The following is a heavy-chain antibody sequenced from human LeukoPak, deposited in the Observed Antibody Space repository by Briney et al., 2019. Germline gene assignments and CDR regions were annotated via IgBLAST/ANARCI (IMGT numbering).Heavy chain of an antibody. CDR3: AELGITMIGGV. CDR1: GFTFSSYA. V-gene: IGHV3-23*01. D-gene: IGHD3-10*02. J-gene: IGHJ6*04. CDR2: ISGSAIST. Sequence: GGSLRLSCAASGFTFSSYAMTWVRQGPGKGLEWVSGISGSAISTYYADSVKGRFTISRDNAKNSLYLQMNSLRAEDTAVYYCAELGITMIGGVWGKGTTVTISS.